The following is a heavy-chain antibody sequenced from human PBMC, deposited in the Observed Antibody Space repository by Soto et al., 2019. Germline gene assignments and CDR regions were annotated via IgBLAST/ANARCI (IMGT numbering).Heavy chain of an antibody. D-gene: IGHD3-16*01. Sequence: QVQLVESGGGVVQPGRSLRLSCAASGFTFSSYGMHWVRQAPGKGLEWVAVISYDGSNKYYADSVKGRFTISRDNSKNTRYLQMNSLRAEDTAVYYCAKDRRVTLVPPYYYYGMDVWGQGTTVTVSS. V-gene: IGHV3-30*18. J-gene: IGHJ6*02. CDR3: AKDRRVTLVPPYYYYGMDV. CDR1: GFTFSSYG. CDR2: ISYDGSNK.